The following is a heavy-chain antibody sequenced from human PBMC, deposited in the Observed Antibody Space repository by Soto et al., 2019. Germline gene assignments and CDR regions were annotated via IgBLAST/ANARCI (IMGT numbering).Heavy chain of an antibody. D-gene: IGHD1-26*01. Sequence: SETLSLTCTVSGGSISSYYWSWIRQPPGKGLEWIGYIYYSGSTNYNPSLKSRVTISVDTSKNQFSLKLSSVTAADTAVYYCARGGYSGSYLDYWGQGTLVTVSS. J-gene: IGHJ4*02. V-gene: IGHV4-59*01. CDR3: ARGGYSGSYLDY. CDR2: IYYSGST. CDR1: GGSISSYY.